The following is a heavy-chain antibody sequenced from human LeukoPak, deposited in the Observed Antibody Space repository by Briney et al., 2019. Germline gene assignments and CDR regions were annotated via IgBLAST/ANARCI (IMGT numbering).Heavy chain of an antibody. CDR1: GFTFSSYA. Sequence: PGGSLRLSCAASGFTFSSYAMSWVRQAPGKGLEWVSAISGSGGSTYYADSVKGRFTISRDNSKNTLYLQMNSLRAEDTAVYYCAKGFSGWPNQAPDHWGQGTLVTVSS. D-gene: IGHD6-19*01. CDR3: AKGFSGWPNQAPDH. CDR2: ISGSGGST. V-gene: IGHV3-23*01. J-gene: IGHJ4*02.